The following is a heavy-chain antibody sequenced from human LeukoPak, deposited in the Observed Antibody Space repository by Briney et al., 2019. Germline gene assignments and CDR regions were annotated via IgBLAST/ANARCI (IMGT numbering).Heavy chain of an antibody. Sequence: GGSLRLSCAASGFTFSSYSMDWVRQAPGKGLEWVSYISTSSNTIYYADSVKGRFTISRDNAKNSLYLQMNSLRAEDTAVYYCAKEYYYDSSGYLDYWGQGTLVTVSS. CDR3: AKEYYYDSSGYLDY. V-gene: IGHV3-48*04. CDR2: ISTSSNTI. CDR1: GFTFSSYS. J-gene: IGHJ4*02. D-gene: IGHD3-22*01.